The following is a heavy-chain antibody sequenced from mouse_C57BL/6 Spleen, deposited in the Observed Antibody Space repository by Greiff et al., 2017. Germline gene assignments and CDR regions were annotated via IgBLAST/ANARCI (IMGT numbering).Heavy chain of an antibody. D-gene: IGHD1-1*01. CDR3: ARNHGSSRWYFDV. V-gene: IGHV1-53*01. J-gene: IGHJ1*03. Sequence: QVQLQQPGAELVRPGSSVKLSCKASGYTFTSYWMHWVKQRPGQGLEWIGNINPSNGGTNYNEKFKSKATLTVDKSSSTAYMQLSSLTSEDSAVYYCARNHGSSRWYFDVWGTGTTVTVSS. CDR2: INPSNGGT. CDR1: GYTFTSYW.